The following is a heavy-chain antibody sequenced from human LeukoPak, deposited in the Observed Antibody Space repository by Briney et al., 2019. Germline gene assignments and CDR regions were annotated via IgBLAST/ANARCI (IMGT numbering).Heavy chain of an antibody. J-gene: IGHJ6*04. V-gene: IGHV3-23*01. Sequence: PGGSLRLSCEASGSGFTFGNFALSWVRQAPGKGLEWVSGISGSGYYTYYADSVKGRFTISRDNAENSLYLQMSSLRAEDTAVYYCARPRVDTAMVPLDVWGKGTTVTVSS. CDR1: GSGFTFGNFA. CDR3: ARPRVDTAMVPLDV. D-gene: IGHD5-18*01. CDR2: ISGSGYYT.